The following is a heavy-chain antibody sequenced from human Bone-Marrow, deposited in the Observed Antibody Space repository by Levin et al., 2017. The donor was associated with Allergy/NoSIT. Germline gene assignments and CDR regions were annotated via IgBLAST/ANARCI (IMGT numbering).Heavy chain of an antibody. V-gene: IGHV3-30-3*01. D-gene: IGHD2-21*02. CDR3: AATYCGGDCYLNWFDP. CDR1: GFTFSSYA. Sequence: SCAASGFTFSSYAMHWVRQAPGKGLEWVAVISYDGSNKYYADSVKGRFTISRDNSKNTLYLQMNSLRAEDTAVYYCAATYCGGDCYLNWFDPWGQGTLVTVSS. J-gene: IGHJ5*02. CDR2: ISYDGSNK.